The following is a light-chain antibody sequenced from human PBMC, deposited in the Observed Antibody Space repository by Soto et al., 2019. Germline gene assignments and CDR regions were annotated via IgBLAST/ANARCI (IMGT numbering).Light chain of an antibody. Sequence: DIQMTQSPATLSASVGDRVTITCRASQNINSWLAWYQQKPGEAPKPLIYKASSLESGVPSRFSGRGSGTEFTLTISCLQPDDFPPSDCQQYNSYSEYTFGQGTKLEMK. J-gene: IGKJ2*01. V-gene: IGKV1-5*03. CDR1: QNINSW. CDR3: QQYNSYSEYT. CDR2: KAS.